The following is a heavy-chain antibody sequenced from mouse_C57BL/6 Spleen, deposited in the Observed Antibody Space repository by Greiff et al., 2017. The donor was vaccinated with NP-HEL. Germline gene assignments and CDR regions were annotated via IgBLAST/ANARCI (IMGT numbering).Heavy chain of an antibody. V-gene: IGHV5-17*01. Sequence: EVQGVESGGGLVKPGGSLKLSCAASGFTFSDYGMHWVRQAPEKGLEWVAYISSGSSTIYYADTVKGRFTISRDNAKNTLFLQMTSLRSEDTAMYYCARRQYDYDEGAWFAYWGQGTLVTVSA. CDR3: ARRQYDYDEGAWFAY. D-gene: IGHD2-4*01. CDR2: ISSGSSTI. CDR1: GFTFSDYG. J-gene: IGHJ3*01.